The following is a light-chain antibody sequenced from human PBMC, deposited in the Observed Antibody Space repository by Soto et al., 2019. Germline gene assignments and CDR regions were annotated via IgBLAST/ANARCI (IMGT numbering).Light chain of an antibody. CDR1: QAISIY. J-gene: IGKJ1*01. V-gene: IGKV1-27*01. Sequence: DIQMTQSPSSLSTSVGDRVTITCRASQAISIYLAWYQQKPGKVPKLLIYAASTLQSVVPSRFSGSGSGTDFTLTISSLQPEDVATYYCQKYSGAPPTFGQGTKVEIK. CDR2: AAS. CDR3: QKYSGAPPT.